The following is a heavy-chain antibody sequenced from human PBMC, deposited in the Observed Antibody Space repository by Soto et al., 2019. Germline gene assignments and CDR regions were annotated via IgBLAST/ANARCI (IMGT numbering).Heavy chain of an antibody. D-gene: IGHD2-15*01. J-gene: IGHJ6*02. Sequence: QVQLVESGGGVVQPGRSLRLSCAASGFTFSSYVMHWVRQAPGKGLEWVAVISYDGSNKYFADSLKGRFTISRDNSRNTLYLQMNSLRAEDRAVYYCARVRTPYYYYGMDVWGLGTTVTVSS. V-gene: IGHV3-30-3*01. CDR3: ARVRTPYYYYGMDV. CDR2: ISYDGSNK. CDR1: GFTFSSYV.